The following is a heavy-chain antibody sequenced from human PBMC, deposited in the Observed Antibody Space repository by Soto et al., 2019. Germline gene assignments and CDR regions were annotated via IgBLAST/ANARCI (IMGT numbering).Heavy chain of an antibody. CDR3: ARDVVAAAQYNWFDP. CDR1: GGSISSGGYY. CDR2: IYYSGST. J-gene: IGHJ5*02. Sequence: LSLTCTVSGGSISSGGYYWSWIRQHPGKGLEWIGYIYYSGSTYYNPSLKSRVTISVDTSKNQFSLKLSSVTAADTAVYYCARDVVAAAQYNWFDPWGQGTLVTVYS. V-gene: IGHV4-31*03. D-gene: IGHD6-13*01.